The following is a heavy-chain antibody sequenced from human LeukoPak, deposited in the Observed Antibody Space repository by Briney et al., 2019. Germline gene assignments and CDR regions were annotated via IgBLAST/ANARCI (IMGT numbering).Heavy chain of an antibody. CDR1: GGSISSYY. V-gene: IGHV4-4*07. CDR2: IYTSGST. CDR3: ARAAFGVVINYYYMDV. D-gene: IGHD3-3*01. J-gene: IGHJ6*03. Sequence: SETLSLTCTVSGGSISSYYWSWIRQPAGKGLEWIGRIYTSGSTNYNPSLKSRVTISVDTSKNQFSLKLSSVTAADTAVYYCARAAFGVVINYYYMDVWGKGTTVTVSS.